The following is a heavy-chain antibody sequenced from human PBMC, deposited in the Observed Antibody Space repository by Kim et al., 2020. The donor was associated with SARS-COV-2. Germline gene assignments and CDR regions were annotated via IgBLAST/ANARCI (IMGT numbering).Heavy chain of an antibody. CDR3: TSWGAGNY. J-gene: IGHJ4*02. CDR2: IKGDGSEK. Sequence: GGFLRLSCAASGFTFSNYWMSWVRQAPGKGLEWVANIKGDGSEKYYVDSVRGRFTISRDNAKNSLFLQMNSLRVEDTAVYYCTSWGAGNYWGPGTLVTVSS. D-gene: IGHD6-13*01. CDR1: GFTFSNYW. V-gene: IGHV3-7*01.